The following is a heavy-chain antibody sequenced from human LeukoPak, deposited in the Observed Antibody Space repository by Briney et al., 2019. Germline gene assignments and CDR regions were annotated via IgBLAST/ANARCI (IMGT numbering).Heavy chain of an antibody. CDR3: ARENGLYNGP. V-gene: IGHV4-59*01. Sequence: PSETPSLTCTVSGGSISSYYWSWIRQPPGKGMEWIGYIYYSGSTNYNPSLKSRVTISVDTSKNQFSLKLSSVTAADTAVYYCARENGLYNGPWGQGTLVTVSS. CDR2: IYYSGST. D-gene: IGHD1-1*01. CDR1: GGSISSYY. J-gene: IGHJ5*02.